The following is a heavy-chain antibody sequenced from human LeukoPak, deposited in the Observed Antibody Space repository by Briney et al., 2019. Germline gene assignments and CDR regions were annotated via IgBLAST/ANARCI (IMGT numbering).Heavy chain of an antibody. V-gene: IGHV1-24*01. Sequence: ASVKVSCKVSGYTLTELSMHWVRQAPGKGLEWTGGFDPEDGETIYAQKFQGRVTMTEDTSTDTAYMELSSLRSEDTAVYYCATPPTMIQDYYFDYWGQGTLVTVSS. CDR2: FDPEDGET. D-gene: IGHD3-22*01. CDR3: ATPPTMIQDYYFDY. J-gene: IGHJ4*02. CDR1: GYTLTELS.